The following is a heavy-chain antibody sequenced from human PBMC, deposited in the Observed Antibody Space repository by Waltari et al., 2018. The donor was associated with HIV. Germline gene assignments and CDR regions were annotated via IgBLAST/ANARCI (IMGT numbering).Heavy chain of an antibody. CDR3: ARVPKRYDWNYDP. D-gene: IGHD1-7*01. V-gene: IGHV4-34*02. J-gene: IGHJ5*02. CDR1: GGPFSGFY. CDR2: INHHGNT. Sequence: QVQLQQWGTGLLKPSGTLSLTCAVYGGPFSGFYWSWLRQAPGKGLEWIGEINHHGNTNYNPSLKSRVTMLVDTSKRQFSLRMTSVSAADTGVYYCARVPKRYDWNYDPWGQGTPVTVSS.